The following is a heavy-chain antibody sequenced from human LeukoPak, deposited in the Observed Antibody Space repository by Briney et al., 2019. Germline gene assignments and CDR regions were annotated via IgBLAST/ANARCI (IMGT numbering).Heavy chain of an antibody. CDR1: GYTFTSNY. V-gene: IGHV1-18*04. D-gene: IGHD5-18*01. CDR3: ARTSGYSYGPLV. J-gene: IGHJ4*02. Sequence: ASVKVSCKASGYTFTSNYIHWVRQAPGQGLEWMGWISAYNGNTIYAQKLQGRVTMTTDTSTSTAYMELRSLRSDDTAVYYCARTSGYSYGPLVWGQGTLVTVSS. CDR2: ISAYNGNT.